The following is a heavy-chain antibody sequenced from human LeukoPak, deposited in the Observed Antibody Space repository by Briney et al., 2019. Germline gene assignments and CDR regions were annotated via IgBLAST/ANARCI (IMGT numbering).Heavy chain of an antibody. CDR3: ARATNYAILTGYNYFDY. Sequence: PSETLSLTCAVYGGSFSGYYWSWIRQPPGKGLEWIGEINHSGSTNYNPSLKSRVTISVDTSKNQFSLKLSSVTAADTAVYYCARATNYAILTGYNYFDYWGQGTLVTVSS. D-gene: IGHD3-9*01. J-gene: IGHJ4*02. CDR2: INHSGST. V-gene: IGHV4-34*01. CDR1: GGSFSGYY.